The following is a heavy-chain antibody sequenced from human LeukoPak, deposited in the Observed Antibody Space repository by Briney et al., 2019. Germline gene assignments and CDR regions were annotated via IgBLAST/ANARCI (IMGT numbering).Heavy chain of an antibody. J-gene: IGHJ3*02. V-gene: IGHV3-21*01. CDR2: ISSSSSYM. D-gene: IGHD3-3*01. CDR1: GFTFSSYS. CDR3: ARQVPHYDFWSGYYVGDAFDI. Sequence: GGSLRLSCAASGFTFSSYSMNWVRQAPGKGLEWVSSISSSSSYMYYADSVKGRFTISRDNAKNSLYLQMNSLRAGDTAVYYCARQVPHYDFWSGYYVGDAFDIWGQGTMVTVSS.